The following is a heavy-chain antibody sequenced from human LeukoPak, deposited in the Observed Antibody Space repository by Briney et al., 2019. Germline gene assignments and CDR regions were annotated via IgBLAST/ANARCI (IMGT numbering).Heavy chain of an antibody. CDR2: IYYSGST. CDR3: ARELEDIVTGWFDP. J-gene: IGHJ5*02. V-gene: IGHV4-39*07. Sequence: SETLSLTCTVSGGSISSSSYYWGWIRQPPGKGLEWIGSIYYSGSTYYNPSLKSRVTISVDTSKNQFSLKLSSVTAADTAVYYCARELEDIVTGWFDPWGQGTLVTVSS. D-gene: IGHD2-15*01. CDR1: GGSISSSSYY.